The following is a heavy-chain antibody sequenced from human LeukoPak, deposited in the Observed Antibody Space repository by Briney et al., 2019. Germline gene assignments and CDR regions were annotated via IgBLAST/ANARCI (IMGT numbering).Heavy chain of an antibody. J-gene: IGHJ4*02. V-gene: IGHV3-23*01. D-gene: IGHD3-22*01. CDR3: AKVWRYYDSSGYFRVNYFDY. Sequence: GGSLRLSCAASGFAFGNYAMSWVRQAPGKGLEWVSAISGSGGSTYYADSVKGRFTISRDNSKNTLYLQMNSLRAEDTAVYYCAKVWRYYDSSGYFRVNYFDYWGQGTLVTVSS. CDR2: ISGSGGST. CDR1: GFAFGNYA.